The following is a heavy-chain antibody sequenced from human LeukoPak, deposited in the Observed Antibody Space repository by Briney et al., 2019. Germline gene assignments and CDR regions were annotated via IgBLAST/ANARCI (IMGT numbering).Heavy chain of an antibody. CDR1: GGSISSYY. D-gene: IGHD3-16*01. CDR3: AREISAFDI. J-gene: IGHJ3*02. Sequence: SETLSLTCTVSGGSISSYYWSWIRQPPGKGLEWIGYIYYSGSTYYNPSLKSRVTISVDTSKNQFSLKLSSVTAADTAVYYCAREISAFDIWGQGTMVTVSS. V-gene: IGHV4-59*12. CDR2: IYYSGST.